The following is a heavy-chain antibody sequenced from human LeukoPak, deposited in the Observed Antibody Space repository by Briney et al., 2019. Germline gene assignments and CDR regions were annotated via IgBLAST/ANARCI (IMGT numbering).Heavy chain of an antibody. CDR3: ARLNYYDSSGSIDY. D-gene: IGHD3-22*01. J-gene: IGHJ4*02. Sequence: GGSLRLSCAVSGFTVSSNYMSGVRQPPGKGLEWVSVIYSGGSTYYADSVKGRFTISRDNAKNSLYLQMNSLRAEDTAVYYCARLNYYDSSGSIDYWGQGTLVTVSS. V-gene: IGHV3-53*01. CDR2: IYSGGST. CDR1: GFTVSSNY.